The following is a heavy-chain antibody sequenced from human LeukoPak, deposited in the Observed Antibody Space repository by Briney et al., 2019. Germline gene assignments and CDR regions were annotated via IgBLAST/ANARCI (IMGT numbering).Heavy chain of an antibody. CDR1: GFTVSSNY. CDR2: IYSGGST. D-gene: IGHD3-22*01. J-gene: IGHJ4*02. Sequence: GGSLRLSCAASGFTVSSNYMSWVRQAPGKGLEWVSIIYSGGSTFYADPVKGRFTISRDNSKNTLYLQMNSLRAEDTAVYYCARRAGDYSHPYDYWGQGTLVTVSS. CDR3: ARRAGDYSHPYDY. V-gene: IGHV3-53*01.